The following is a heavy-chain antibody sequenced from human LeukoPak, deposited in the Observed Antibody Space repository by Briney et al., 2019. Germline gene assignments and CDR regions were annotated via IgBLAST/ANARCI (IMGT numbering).Heavy chain of an antibody. CDR2: IYTSGST. CDR1: GVSISTYS. J-gene: IGHJ4*02. V-gene: IGHV4-4*07. Sequence: SETLSLTCTVSGVSISTYSWSWIRQPAGKGLEWIGRIYTSGSTNYNPSLQSRVSMSVDTSRNQFSLKLSSVTAADTAVYFCARDWALGYCTTTSCYTAFDYWGQGTLVTVSS. D-gene: IGHD2-2*02. CDR3: ARDWALGYCTTTSCYTAFDY.